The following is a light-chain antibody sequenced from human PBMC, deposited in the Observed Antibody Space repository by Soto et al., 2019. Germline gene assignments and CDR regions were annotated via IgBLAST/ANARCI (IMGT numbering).Light chain of an antibody. CDR3: CSYTNSATLV. CDR1: TNDIGGYNY. J-gene: IGLJ3*02. Sequence: QSVLTQPASVSGSPGQSITISCSGTTNDIGGYNYVSWYQHHPGKVPKVIIYEVRNRPSGVSNRFSGSKSGNTASLTISGLQAEDEADYYCCSYTNSATLVFGGGTKVTVL. V-gene: IGLV2-14*01. CDR2: EVR.